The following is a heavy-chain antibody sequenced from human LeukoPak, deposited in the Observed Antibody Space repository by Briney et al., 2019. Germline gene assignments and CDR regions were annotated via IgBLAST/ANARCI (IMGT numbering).Heavy chain of an antibody. V-gene: IGHV3-7*04. CDR3: ARAPYGSGSSYFDY. Sequence: GGTLRLSCAASGFTFSTYWMSWVRQAPGKGLECVANIKQDGSEKYFVDSVKGRFTISRDNAKNSLYLQVNSLRAEDTAVYYCARAPYGSGSSYFDYWGQGSLVTV. J-gene: IGHJ4*02. CDR1: GFTFSTYW. D-gene: IGHD3-10*01. CDR2: IKQDGSEK.